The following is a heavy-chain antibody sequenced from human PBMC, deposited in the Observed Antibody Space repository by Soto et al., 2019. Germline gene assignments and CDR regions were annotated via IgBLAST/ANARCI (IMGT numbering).Heavy chain of an antibody. CDR1: SDSMNSGGYY. CDR2: IYYSGST. J-gene: IGHJ6*02. V-gene: IGHV4-31*03. Sequence: SETLSLTCSVSSDSMNSGGYYWSWIRQHPGKGLEWIGYIYYSGSTYYNPSLKSRVTISVDTSKNQFSLKLSSVTAADTAVYYCASSYYDFWSGYSNPPGMDVWGQGTTVTVSS. CDR3: ASSYYDFWSGYSNPPGMDV. D-gene: IGHD3-3*01.